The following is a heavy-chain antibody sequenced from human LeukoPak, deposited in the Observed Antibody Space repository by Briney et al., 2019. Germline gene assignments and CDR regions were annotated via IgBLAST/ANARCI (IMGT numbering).Heavy chain of an antibody. J-gene: IGHJ6*03. CDR2: IYHSGST. V-gene: IGHV4-4*02. CDR3: ARTTEGGYTYNYFYYYYMDV. D-gene: IGHD5-18*01. Sequence: PSGTLSLTCAVSGGSISSSNWWSWVRQPPGQGLEWIGVIYHSGSTNYNPSLKSPISISVDTSKNQFSLKLSSVTAAGTAVYYCARTTEGGYTYNYFYYYYMDVWGKGTTVTISS. CDR1: GGSISSSNW.